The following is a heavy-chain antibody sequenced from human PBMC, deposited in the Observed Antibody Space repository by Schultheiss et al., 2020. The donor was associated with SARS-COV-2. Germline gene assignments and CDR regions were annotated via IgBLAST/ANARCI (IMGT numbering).Heavy chain of an antibody. Sequence: SETLSLTCTVSGGSISSGGYYWSWIRQHPGKGLEWIGYIYYSGSTYYNPSLKSLVTISVDTSKNQFSLKLNSVTAADTAVYYCARGRTAKGDGYNYPFFHYWGQGTLVTVSS. D-gene: IGHD5-24*01. CDR3: ARGRTAKGDGYNYPFFHY. CDR1: GGSISSGGYY. J-gene: IGHJ4*02. V-gene: IGHV4-31*01. CDR2: IYYSGST.